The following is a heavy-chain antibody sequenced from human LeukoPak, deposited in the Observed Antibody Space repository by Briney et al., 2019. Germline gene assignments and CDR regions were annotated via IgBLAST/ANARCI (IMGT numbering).Heavy chain of an antibody. D-gene: IGHD6-13*01. J-gene: IGHJ3*02. CDR1: GFTFSTYG. CDR2: IRSDGSTK. CDR3: AKDSSSWYSAFDI. Sequence: GGSLRLSCAASGFTFSTYGMHWVRQAPGKGLEWVAFIRSDGSTKYYADSVKGRFTISRDNAKNSLYLQMNSLRAEDTALYYCAKDSSSWYSAFDIWGQGTMVTVSS. V-gene: IGHV3-30*02.